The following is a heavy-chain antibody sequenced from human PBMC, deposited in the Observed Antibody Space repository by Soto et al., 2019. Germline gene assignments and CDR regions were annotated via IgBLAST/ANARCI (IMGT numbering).Heavy chain of an antibody. V-gene: IGHV6-1*01. CDR2: TYYRSKWYY. CDR1: GDSVSSNSAG. CDR3: ARGEQYSGRIFDY. D-gene: IGHD1-26*01. J-gene: IGHJ4*01. Sequence: SHTLSLTCAITGDSVSSNSAGWSWVRQSPSRGLEWLGRTYYRSKWYYEYAVSVRGRITINPDTSKNQYSLQLNSVTPEDTAVYFCARGEQYSGRIFDYCGQGTLVTVSS.